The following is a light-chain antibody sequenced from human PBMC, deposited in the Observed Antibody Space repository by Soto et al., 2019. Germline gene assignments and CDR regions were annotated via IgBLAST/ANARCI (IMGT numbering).Light chain of an antibody. Sequence: QSVLTQPASVSGSPGQSITICCTGTVGLVSWYQQHPGKVPKLIIYDDTKRPSGVSSRFSGSKSGNTASLTISGLQTEDEADYYCCLYVGGRTYLFGTGTKLTVL. CDR2: DDT. CDR1: VGL. J-gene: IGLJ1*01. V-gene: IGLV2-23*01. CDR3: CLYVGGRTYL.